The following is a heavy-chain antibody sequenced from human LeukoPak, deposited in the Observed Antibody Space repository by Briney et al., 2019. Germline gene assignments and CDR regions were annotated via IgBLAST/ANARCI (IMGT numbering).Heavy chain of an antibody. V-gene: IGHV4-39*01. CDR1: GGSISGSSWC. CDR3: ARLNPYYYGSESSPS. CDR2: IYYTGST. D-gene: IGHD3-10*01. J-gene: IGHJ5*02. Sequence: SETLSLTCTVSGGSISGSSWCWGWIRQPPGKGLEWIGNIYYTGSTYYNPSLKSRVTISVDTSKNQFSLKLSSMTAADTAVYYCARLNPYYYGSESSPSWGQGTLVTVSS.